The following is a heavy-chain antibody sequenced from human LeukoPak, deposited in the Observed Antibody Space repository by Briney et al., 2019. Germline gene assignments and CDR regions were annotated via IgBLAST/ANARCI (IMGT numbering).Heavy chain of an antibody. CDR3: AKVHGYSYGKHRDAFDI. J-gene: IGHJ3*02. D-gene: IGHD5-18*01. Sequence: GGSLRLSCAASGFIFSTYSMSWVRQAPGKGLEWVSYISGSRSNDKYYADSAKGRFTISRDNSKNTLYLQMNSLRAEDTAVYYCAKVHGYSYGKHRDAFDIWGQGTMVTVSS. CDR1: GFIFSTYS. V-gene: IGHV3-23*01. CDR2: ISGSRSNDK.